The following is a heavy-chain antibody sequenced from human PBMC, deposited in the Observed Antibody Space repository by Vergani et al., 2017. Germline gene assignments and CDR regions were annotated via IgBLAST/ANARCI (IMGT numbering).Heavy chain of an antibody. Sequence: EVQLLESGGGLVQPGGSLRLSCAASGFTFSSYAMSWVRQAPGKGLEWVSAISGSGGSTYYADSVKGRFTISRDKSKNTLYLQMNSLRAEDTAVYYCAKDRRELLVPDVERELGAFDIWGQGTMVTVSS. V-gene: IGHV3-23*01. CDR2: ISGSGGST. CDR3: AKDRRELLVPDVERELGAFDI. CDR1: GFTFSSYA. J-gene: IGHJ3*02. D-gene: IGHD1-26*01.